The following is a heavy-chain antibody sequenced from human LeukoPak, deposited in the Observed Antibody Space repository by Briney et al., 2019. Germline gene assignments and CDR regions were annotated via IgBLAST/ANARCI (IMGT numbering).Heavy chain of an antibody. J-gene: IGHJ4*02. V-gene: IGHV1-18*01. D-gene: IGHD2/OR15-2a*01. CDR2: INPNSGGT. CDR1: GGTFSSYA. Sequence: ASVKVSCKASGGTFSSYAISWVRQAPGQGLEWMGWINPNSGGTNYAQKLQGRVTMTTDTSTSTAYMELRSLRSDDTAVYYCARGGVYGPMGYWGQGTLVTVSS. CDR3: ARGGVYGPMGY.